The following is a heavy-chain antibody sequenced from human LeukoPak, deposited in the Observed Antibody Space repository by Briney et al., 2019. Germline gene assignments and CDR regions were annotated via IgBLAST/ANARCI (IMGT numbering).Heavy chain of an antibody. CDR2: IYYTGST. V-gene: IGHV4-39*01. CDR3: ARRPPSGKHFDS. Sequence: SETLSLTCTVSGGSVSSSSCYWGRIRQPPGKGLEWIGSIYYTGSTYYNPSLKSRVTISVDTSKNQFSLKLSSVTAADTAVYYCARRPPSGKHFDSWGQGTLVTVSS. D-gene: IGHD4-23*01. J-gene: IGHJ4*02. CDR1: GGSVSSSSCY.